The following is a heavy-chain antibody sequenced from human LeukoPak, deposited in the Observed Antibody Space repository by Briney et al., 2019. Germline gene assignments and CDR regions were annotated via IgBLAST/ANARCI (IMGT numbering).Heavy chain of an antibody. J-gene: IGHJ4*02. D-gene: IGHD6-19*01. CDR1: GFTFSSYA. CDR3: ARGQWIAVAGKMGY. Sequence: PGGSLRLSCAASGFTFSSYAMSWVRQAPGKGLEWVSAISGSGGSTYYADSVKGRFTISRDNAKNSLYLQMDSLRAEDTAVYYCARGQWIAVAGKMGYWGQGTLVTVSS. CDR2: ISGSGGST. V-gene: IGHV3-23*01.